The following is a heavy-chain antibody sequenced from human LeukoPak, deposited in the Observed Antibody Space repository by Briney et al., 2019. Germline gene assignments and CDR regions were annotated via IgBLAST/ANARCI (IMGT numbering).Heavy chain of an antibody. V-gene: IGHV5-51*01. CDR3: ARSLYSSSPHDAFDI. J-gene: IGHJ3*02. CDR2: IYPGDSDT. Sequence: GESLKISCKGSGYSFTSYWIGWVRQMPGKGLEWMGIIYPGDSDTRYSPSFQGQVTISADKSISTAYLQWSSLKASDTAMYYCARSLYSSSPHDAFDIWGQGTMVTVSS. D-gene: IGHD6-13*01. CDR1: GYSFTSYW.